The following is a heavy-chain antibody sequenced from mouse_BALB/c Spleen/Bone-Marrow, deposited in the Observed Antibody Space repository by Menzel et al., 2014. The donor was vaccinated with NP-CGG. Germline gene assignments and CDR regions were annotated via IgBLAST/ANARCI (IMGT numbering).Heavy chain of an antibody. CDR3: ARHAYYDQTEVSFVY. CDR1: GFTFSNYG. CDR2: ISGGGSYT. V-gene: IGHV5-9-2*01. Sequence: DVMLVESGGGLVKSGGSLKLSCAASGFTFSNYGMSWVRQTPEKRLEWVATISGGGSYTFYSDSLKGRFTISRDNAKNNLYLQLSSLRSEDTALYYCARHAYYDQTEVSFVYWGQGTLVTVSA. D-gene: IGHD2-4*01. J-gene: IGHJ3*01.